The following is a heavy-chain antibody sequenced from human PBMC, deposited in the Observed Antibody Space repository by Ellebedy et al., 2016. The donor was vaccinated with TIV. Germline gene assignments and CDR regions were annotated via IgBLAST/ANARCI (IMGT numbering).Heavy chain of an antibody. D-gene: IGHD2-2*01. J-gene: IGHJ5*02. CDR1: GFTFSSYS. Sequence: PGGSLRLSCVASGFTFSSYSMDWVRQAPGKGLEWVSYISSSSTTIYYADFVKGRFTISRDNAKNSLYLQMNSLRAEDTAVYYCARVKGGCSGISCYFDPWGQGTLVTVSS. CDR2: ISSSSTTI. CDR3: ARVKGGCSGISCYFDP. V-gene: IGHV3-48*01.